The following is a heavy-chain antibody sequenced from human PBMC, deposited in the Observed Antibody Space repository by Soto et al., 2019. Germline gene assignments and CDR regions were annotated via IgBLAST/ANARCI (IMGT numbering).Heavy chain of an antibody. D-gene: IGHD2-15*01. CDR2: ISGSGGST. J-gene: IGHJ6*02. CDR1: GFTFSSYA. V-gene: IGHV3-23*01. CDR3: AKARYCSGGSCYTPPYYYYYGMDV. Sequence: GGSLRLSCAASGFTFSSYAMSWVRQAPGKGLEWVSAISGSGGSTYYADSVKGRFTISRDNSKNTLYLQMNSLRAEDTAVYYCAKARYCSGGSCYTPPYYYYYGMDVWGQGTTVTVSS.